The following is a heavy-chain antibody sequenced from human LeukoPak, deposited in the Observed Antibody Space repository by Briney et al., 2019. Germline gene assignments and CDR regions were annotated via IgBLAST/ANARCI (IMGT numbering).Heavy chain of an antibody. V-gene: IGHV3-7*01. Sequence: GGSLRLSCAASGFTFSSYWMGWVRQAPGKGLEWVANIKQGGSEKYYVDSVKGRFTISRDNAKNSLYLQMNSLRAEDTAVYYCARDGYCSGGSCYFYGMDVWGQGTTVTVSS. CDR2: IKQGGSEK. CDR3: ARDGYCSGGSCYFYGMDV. J-gene: IGHJ6*02. CDR1: GFTFSSYW. D-gene: IGHD2-15*01.